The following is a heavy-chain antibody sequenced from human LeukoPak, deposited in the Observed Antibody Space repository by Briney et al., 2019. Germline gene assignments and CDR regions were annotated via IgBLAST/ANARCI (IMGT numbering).Heavy chain of an antibody. V-gene: IGHV3-7*04. CDR2: IIKVGGEK. CDR3: VRSVAAGFDI. J-gene: IGHJ3*02. D-gene: IGHD6-25*01. Sequence: GGSLRLSCAASGFTFSSYWMSWVRQAPGKGLEWVANIIKVGGEKYYVDSVKGRFTISRDNAKNSLYLQMTSLRAEDTAVYFCVRSVAAGFDIWGQGTMVTASS. CDR1: GFTFSSYW.